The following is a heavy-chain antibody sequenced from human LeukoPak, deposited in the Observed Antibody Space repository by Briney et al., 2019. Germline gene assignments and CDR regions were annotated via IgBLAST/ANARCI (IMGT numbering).Heavy chain of an antibody. CDR3: ARDPGHSSSYFDY. CDR2: IYYSGST. V-gene: IGHV4-59*01. Sequence: PSETLSLTCTVSGGSISSYYWSWIRQPPGKGLEWIGYIYYSGSTNYNPSLKSRVTISVDTSKNQFSLKLSSVTAADTAVYYCARDPGHSSSYFDYWGQGTLVTVSS. CDR1: GGSISSYY. J-gene: IGHJ4*02. D-gene: IGHD6-13*01.